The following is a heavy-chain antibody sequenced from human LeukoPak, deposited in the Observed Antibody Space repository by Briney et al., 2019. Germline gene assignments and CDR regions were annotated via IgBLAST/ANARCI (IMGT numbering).Heavy chain of an antibody. D-gene: IGHD5-18*01. J-gene: IGHJ5*02. CDR1: GGTFSSYA. CDR2: IIPIFGIA. CDR3: AREGVDTAMVNGWFDP. Sequence: SVKVSCNASGGTFSSYAISWVRQAPGQGLEWMGRIIPIFGIANYAQKFQGRVTITADKSTSTAYMELSSLRSEDTAVYYCAREGVDTAMVNGWFDPWGQGTLVTVSS. V-gene: IGHV1-69*04.